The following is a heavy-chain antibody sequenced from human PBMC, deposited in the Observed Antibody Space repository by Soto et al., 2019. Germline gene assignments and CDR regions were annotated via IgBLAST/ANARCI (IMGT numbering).Heavy chain of an antibody. CDR1: GFTFSSYA. V-gene: IGHV3-30-3*01. CDR3: ASRPKIGIQLWDYYYGMDV. Sequence: QVQLVESGGGVVQPGRSLRLSCAASGFTFSSYAMHWVRQAPGKGLEWVAVISYDGSNKYYADSVKGRFTISRDNSKKTLYLQMNSLRAENTAVYYCASRPKIGIQLWDYYYGMDVWGQGATVAVSS. D-gene: IGHD5-18*01. CDR2: ISYDGSNK. J-gene: IGHJ6*02.